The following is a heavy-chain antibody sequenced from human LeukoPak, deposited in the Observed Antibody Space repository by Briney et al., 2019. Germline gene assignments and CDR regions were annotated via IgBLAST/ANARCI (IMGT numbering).Heavy chain of an antibody. V-gene: IGHV4-4*07. D-gene: IGHD6-19*01. J-gene: IGHJ5*02. CDR2: IYISGST. Sequence: PSETLPLPHTVSGASISSYYWSWIRQPAGKGLEWIGRIYISGSTKYNPSLKSRVTMSVDTSKNHFSLKLRSVTAADTAIYYCARDLVDSSGTNWFDPWGDGPPGTVSS. CDR1: GASISSYY. CDR3: ARDLVDSSGTNWFDP.